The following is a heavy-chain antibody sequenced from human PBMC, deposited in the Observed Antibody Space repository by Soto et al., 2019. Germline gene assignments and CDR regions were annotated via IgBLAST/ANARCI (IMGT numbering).Heavy chain of an antibody. CDR1: GGTFSSYA. J-gene: IGHJ4*02. D-gene: IGHD3-3*01. V-gene: IGHV1-69*06. CDR2: IIPIFGTA. Sequence: SVKSSCKASGGTFSSYAISWVRQAPGQGLEWMGGIIPIFGTANYAQKFQGRVTITADKSTSTAYMELSSLRSEDTAVYYCARVWDFWSRYYLDYWGQGTLVTVSS. CDR3: ARVWDFWSRYYLDY.